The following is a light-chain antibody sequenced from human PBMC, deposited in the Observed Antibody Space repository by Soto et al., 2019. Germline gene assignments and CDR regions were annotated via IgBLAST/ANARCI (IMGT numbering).Light chain of an antibody. CDR3: QQRSNWPPYT. J-gene: IGKJ2*01. CDR2: DAP. V-gene: IGKV3-11*01. Sequence: EIVLTQSPATLSLSPGERATLSCRASQSVSSYLAWYQQKPGQAPRLLIYDAPNRATGIPARFSGSGSGTAFTLTISSLEPEDFAVYYCQQRSNWPPYTCGQGTKLEIK. CDR1: QSVSSY.